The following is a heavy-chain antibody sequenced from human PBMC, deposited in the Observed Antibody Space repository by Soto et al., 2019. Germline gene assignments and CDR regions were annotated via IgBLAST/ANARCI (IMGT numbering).Heavy chain of an antibody. J-gene: IGHJ4*02. Sequence: QVQLQESGPGVVKPSGTLSLTCAVSGGSVSSDYWWSWVRLPPGKGLEWIGEIYHSGRTNYNPSLKSRVTLSLDKSKNQLSLILSSVTAADPAVYYCARDRPSYGRNFDYWGQGTLVTVSS. CDR3: ARDRPSYGRNFDY. CDR1: GGSVSSDYW. CDR2: IYHSGRT. D-gene: IGHD1-26*01. V-gene: IGHV4-4*02.